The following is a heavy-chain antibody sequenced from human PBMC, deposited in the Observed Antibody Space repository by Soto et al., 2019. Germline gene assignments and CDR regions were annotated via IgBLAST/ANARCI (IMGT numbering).Heavy chain of an antibody. CDR2: IKQDGSEK. V-gene: IGHV3-7*03. Sequence: VGSLRLSCAASGFTFSSYWMSWVRQAPGKGLEWVANIKQDGSEKYYVDSVKGRFTISRDNAKNSLYLQMNSLRAEDTAVYYCASVLRFLEWSGMDVWGQGTTVTVSS. CDR1: GFTFSSYW. J-gene: IGHJ6*02. D-gene: IGHD3-3*01. CDR3: ASVLRFLEWSGMDV.